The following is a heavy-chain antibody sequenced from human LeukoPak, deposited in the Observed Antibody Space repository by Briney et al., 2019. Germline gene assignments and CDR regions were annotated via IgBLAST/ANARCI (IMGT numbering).Heavy chain of an antibody. J-gene: IGHJ6*03. CDR1: GYTFTSYG. CDR3: ARQSFRMAAAGQKLMGYYYYMDV. D-gene: IGHD6-13*01. V-gene: IGHV1-18*01. CDR2: ISAYNGNT. Sequence: GASVKVSCKASGYTFTSYGISWVRQAPGQGLEWMGWISAYNGNTNYAQKLQGRVTMTTDTSTSTAYMELRSLRSGDTAVYYCARQSFRMAAAGQKLMGYYYYMDVWGKGTTVTVSS.